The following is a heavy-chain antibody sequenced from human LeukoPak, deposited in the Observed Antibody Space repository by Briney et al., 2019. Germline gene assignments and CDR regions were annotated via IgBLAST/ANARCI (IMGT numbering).Heavy chain of an antibody. Sequence: GGSLRLSCAASGFTFSSYGMHWVRQAPGKGLEWVAVISYDGSNKYYADSVKGRFTISRDNSKNTLYLQMNSLRAEDTAVYYCAKEEGATGGYYYYYMDVWGKGTTVTVSS. CDR2: ISYDGSNK. D-gene: IGHD1-26*01. V-gene: IGHV3-30*18. CDR3: AKEEGATGGYYYYYMDV. J-gene: IGHJ6*03. CDR1: GFTFSSYG.